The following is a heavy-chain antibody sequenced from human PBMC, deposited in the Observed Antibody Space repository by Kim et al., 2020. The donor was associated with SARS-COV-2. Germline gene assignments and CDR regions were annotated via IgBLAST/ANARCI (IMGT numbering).Heavy chain of an antibody. D-gene: IGHD4-17*01. CDR3: AKGSGGDYTFRVPLDY. V-gene: IGHV3-23*01. Sequence: GGSLRLSCAASGFTFSSYAMSWVRQAPGKGLEWVSAISGSGGSTYYADSVKGRFTISRDNSKNTLYLQMNSLRAEDTAVYYCAKGSGGDYTFRVPLDYWGQGTLVTVSS. CDR1: GFTFSSYA. J-gene: IGHJ4*02. CDR2: ISGSGGST.